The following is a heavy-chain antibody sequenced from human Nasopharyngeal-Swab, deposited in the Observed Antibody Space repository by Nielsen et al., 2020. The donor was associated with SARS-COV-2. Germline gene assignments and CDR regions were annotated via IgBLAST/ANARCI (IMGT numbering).Heavy chain of an antibody. V-gene: IGHV3-15*01. CDR1: GFTFSNAW. CDR2: IKSKTDGGTT. CDR3: TTDRALAADFDY. J-gene: IGHJ4*02. Sequence: GSLRLSCAASGFTFSNAWMSWVRQAPGKGPEWVGRIKSKTDGGTTDYAAPVNGRFTILRDDSENTLYLQMNSLKTEDTAVYYCTTDRALAADFDYWGQGTLVTVSS. D-gene: IGHD6-19*01.